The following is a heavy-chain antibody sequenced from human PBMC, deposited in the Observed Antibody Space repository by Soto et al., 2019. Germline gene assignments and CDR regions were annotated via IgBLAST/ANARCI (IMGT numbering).Heavy chain of an antibody. CDR3: ASSGSRGIGAFEI. CDR2: IYHGST. J-gene: IGHJ3*02. CDR1: GGSISSGGYS. Sequence: QLQLQESGSGLVKASQTLSLTCAVSGGSISSGGYSWSWIRQPPGKGLELIGYIYHGSTYYNPSLKSRVAISIDMSKNQFSLKLSSVTAAYTAVYYCASSGSRGIGAFEIWGQGTMVTVSS. V-gene: IGHV4-30-2*01. D-gene: IGHD3-22*01.